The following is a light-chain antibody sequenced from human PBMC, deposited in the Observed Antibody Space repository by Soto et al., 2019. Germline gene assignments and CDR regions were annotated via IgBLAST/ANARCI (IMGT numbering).Light chain of an antibody. V-gene: IGKV1-39*01. CDR3: QQSYSLPYT. J-gene: IGKJ2*01. CDR1: QSVGSL. CDR2: AAS. Sequence: DPQMTQSPSSLSASVGDRVTITCRASQSVGSLLNWFQQKPGKAPKLLIYAASTLQSGAPSRFSGSGAGTDFTLIISSLQPEDFATYYCQQSYSLPYTFGQGTKLEI.